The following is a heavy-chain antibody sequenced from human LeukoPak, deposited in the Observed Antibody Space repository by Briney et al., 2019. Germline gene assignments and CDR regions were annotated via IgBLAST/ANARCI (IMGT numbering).Heavy chain of an antibody. CDR1: GFTVSSNY. J-gene: IGHJ3*02. D-gene: IGHD1-26*01. CDR2: IYSGGST. Sequence: AGGSLRLSCAASGFTVSSNYMSWVRQAPGKGLEWVSIIYSGGSTFYADSVKGRFTISRDNSKNTLYLQMNGLRAEDTAVYYCARGGSYLSAFDIWGQGTMVTVSS. CDR3: ARGGSYLSAFDI. V-gene: IGHV3-53*01.